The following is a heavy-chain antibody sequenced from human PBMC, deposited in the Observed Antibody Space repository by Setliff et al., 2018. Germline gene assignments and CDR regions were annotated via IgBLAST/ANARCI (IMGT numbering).Heavy chain of an antibody. CDR2: VHFGGDT. Sequence: SETLSLTCTVSDVSISGYYWNWIRQPPGKGLEWIGFVHFGGDTNYNPSLKSRVTMSADTSNNQFSLNLRSVTAADTAVYYCARRPYSTTYYYYYYYMDVWGKGTTVTVSS. V-gene: IGHV4-59*01. CDR1: DVSISGYY. D-gene: IGHD6-13*01. CDR3: ARRPYSTTYYYYYYYMDV. J-gene: IGHJ6*03.